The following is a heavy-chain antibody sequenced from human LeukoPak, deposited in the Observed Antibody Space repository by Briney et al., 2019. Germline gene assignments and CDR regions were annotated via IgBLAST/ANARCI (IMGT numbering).Heavy chain of an antibody. CDR1: GFTFSDYA. CDR2: ISGSGGST. CDR3: AKGRGITMIVVIN. J-gene: IGHJ4*02. Sequence: GGSLRLSCGASGFTFSDYAMSWVRQAPGKGLEWVSAISGSGGSTYYADSVKGRFTISRDNSKNTLFLQMNSLRAEDTAVYYCAKGRGITMIVVINWGQGTLVTVSS. V-gene: IGHV3-23*01. D-gene: IGHD3-22*01.